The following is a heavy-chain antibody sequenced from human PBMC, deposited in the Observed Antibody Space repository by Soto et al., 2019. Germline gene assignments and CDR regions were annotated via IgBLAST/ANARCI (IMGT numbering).Heavy chain of an antibody. CDR2: ISAYNGNT. CDR1: GYTFTSYG. CDR3: ARVDIVVVPAATSYGMDV. J-gene: IGHJ6*02. D-gene: IGHD2-2*03. Sequence: ASVKVSCKASGYTFTSYGISWVRQAPGQGLEWMGWISAYNGNTNYAQKLQGRVTMSTDTSTSTAYMELRSLRSDDTAVYYCARVDIVVVPAATSYGMDVWGQGTTVTVSS. V-gene: IGHV1-18*01.